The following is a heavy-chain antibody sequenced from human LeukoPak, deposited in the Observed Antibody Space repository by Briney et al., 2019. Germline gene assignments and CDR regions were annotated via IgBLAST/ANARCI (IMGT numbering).Heavy chain of an antibody. CDR1: GGSISSSSYY. CDR2: IYYSGST. V-gene: IGHV4-39*01. Sequence: SETLSLTCTVSGGSISSSSYYWGWIRQPPGKGLEWIGSIYYSGSTYYNPSLKSRVTISVDTSKNQFSLKLSSVTAADTAVYYCARAPGEMATSAFDYWGQGTLVTVSS. J-gene: IGHJ4*02. CDR3: ARAPGEMATSAFDY. D-gene: IGHD5-24*01.